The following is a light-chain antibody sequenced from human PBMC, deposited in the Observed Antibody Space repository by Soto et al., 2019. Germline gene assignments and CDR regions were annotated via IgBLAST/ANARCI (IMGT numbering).Light chain of an antibody. CDR3: RSYTSSSTLV. Sequence: QSVLTQPASVSGSPGQSITISCTGTSSDVGGYNYVSWYQQHPGKAPKLMIYDVSNRPSGVSNRVSGSKSGNTASLTISGLQAEDGADYYCRSYTSSSTLVFATGTKVTVL. CDR2: DVS. J-gene: IGLJ1*01. CDR1: SSDVGGYNY. V-gene: IGLV2-14*03.